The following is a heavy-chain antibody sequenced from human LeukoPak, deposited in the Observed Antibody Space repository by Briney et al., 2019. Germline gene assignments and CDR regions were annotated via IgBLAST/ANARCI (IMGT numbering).Heavy chain of an antibody. D-gene: IGHD7-27*01. Sequence: GGPLRSSVAASGFTFSSYAMSWVGQAPGKGLKWVSAIRGSGAGKYYAHSVKGRFTISRDNSKNTLYLQMNSLRAEDTAIYYCAKSMGIAGYFDYWGQGTLVTASS. CDR3: AKSMGIAGYFDY. J-gene: IGHJ4*02. V-gene: IGHV3-23*01. CDR2: IRGSGAGK. CDR1: GFTFSSYA.